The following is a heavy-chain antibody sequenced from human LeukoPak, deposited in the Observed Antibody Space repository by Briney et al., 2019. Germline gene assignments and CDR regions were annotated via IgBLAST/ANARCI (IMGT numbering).Heavy chain of an antibody. CDR3: ARGHSPVTTKVSYFQH. D-gene: IGHD4-17*01. CDR1: GGSFRGYY. CDR2: INHSGST. J-gene: IGHJ1*01. Sequence: PSETLSLTCAVYGGSFRGYYWSWIRQPPGKGLEWIGEINHSGSTNYNPSLKSRVTILVDTSKNHFSLKLSSVTAADTAVYYCARGHSPVTTKVSYFQHWGQGTLVTVSS. V-gene: IGHV4-34*01.